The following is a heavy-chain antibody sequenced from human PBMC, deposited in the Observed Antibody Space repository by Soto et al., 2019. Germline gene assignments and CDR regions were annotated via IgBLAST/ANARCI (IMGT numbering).Heavy chain of an antibody. V-gene: IGHV1-69*06. CDR1: GGTFSSYA. D-gene: IGHD6-19*01. Sequence: VASVKVSCKASGGTFSSYAISWVRQAPGQGLEWMGGIIPIFGTANYVQKFQGRVTITADKSTSTAYMELSSLRSEDTAVYYCARAHNSGWYGVFDYWGQGTLVTVSS. CDR3: ARAHNSGWYGVFDY. J-gene: IGHJ4*02. CDR2: IIPIFGTA.